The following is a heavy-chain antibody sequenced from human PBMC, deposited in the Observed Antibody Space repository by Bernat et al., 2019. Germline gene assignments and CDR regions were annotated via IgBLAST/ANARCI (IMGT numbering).Heavy chain of an antibody. J-gene: IGHJ4*02. CDR1: GFTVSSNY. CDR2: IYSGGST. Sequence: EVQLVESGGGLVQPGGSLRLSCAASGFTVSSNYMSWVRQAPGKGLEWVSVIYSGGSTYYADSVKGRFTISRDNSKNTLYLQMNSLRDEDTAVYYCATGGEVGATTYRYWGQGTLVTVSS. V-gene: IGHV3-66*01. D-gene: IGHD1-26*01. CDR3: ATGGEVGATTYRY.